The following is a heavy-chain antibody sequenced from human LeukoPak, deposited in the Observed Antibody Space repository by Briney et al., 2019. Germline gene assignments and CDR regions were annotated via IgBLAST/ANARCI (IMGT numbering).Heavy chain of an antibody. D-gene: IGHD4-17*01. J-gene: IGHJ4*02. V-gene: IGHV3-11*01. CDR2: IGSSGSTI. Sequence: PGGSLRLSCAASGFTFSDYYMSWIRPPPGKGLEWVSYIGSSGSTIYYADSVKGRFTISRDNAKNSLYLQMNSLRAEDTAVYYCAREWGTVTGFDYWGQGTLVTVSS. CDR3: AREWGTVTGFDY. CDR1: GFTFSDYY.